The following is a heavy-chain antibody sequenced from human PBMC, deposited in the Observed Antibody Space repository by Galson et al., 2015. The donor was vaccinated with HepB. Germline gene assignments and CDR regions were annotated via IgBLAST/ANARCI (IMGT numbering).Heavy chain of an antibody. CDR2: TCYRSQWYN. Sequence: SAIFADSVSRNSAAWNWIRQSPSRGLEWLGRTCYRSQWYNDYAESVKSRMTIKPDTSKNEFSLQLNSVTPEDRAVYYCARVPSGSYWGRWFDLWGQGIPVTVSS. J-gene: IGHJ5*02. CDR1: ADSVSRNSAA. CDR3: ARVPSGSYWGRWFDL. D-gene: IGHD1-26*01. V-gene: IGHV6-1*01.